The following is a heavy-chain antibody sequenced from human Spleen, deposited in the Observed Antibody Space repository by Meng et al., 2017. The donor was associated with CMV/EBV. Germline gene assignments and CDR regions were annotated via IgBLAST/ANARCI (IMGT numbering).Heavy chain of an antibody. CDR2: ISSSSSYI. CDR3: TKDLFMTTVVTGYFYYGMDV. D-gene: IGHD4-23*01. CDR1: GFTFSSYS. Sequence: GESLKISCAASGFTFSSYSMNWVRQAPGKGLEWVSSISSSSSYIYYADSVKGRFTISRDNAKNSLYLQMNSLRAEDTALYYWTKDLFMTTVVTGYFYYGMDVWGQGTTVTVSS. V-gene: IGHV3-21*04. J-gene: IGHJ6*02.